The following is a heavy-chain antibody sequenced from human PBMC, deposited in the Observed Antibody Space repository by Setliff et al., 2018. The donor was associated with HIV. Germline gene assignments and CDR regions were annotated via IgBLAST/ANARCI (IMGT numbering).Heavy chain of an antibody. CDR1: GFTFRSFD. Sequence: GGSLRLSCAASGFTFRSFDMHWVRQAPGKGLEWVSCIGTLSDTYYPNSVKGRFTISRDNAKNSLYLQMNSLRAEDTAVYYCARDGGYSSGWARHAFDIWGQGTMVTVSS. D-gene: IGHD6-19*01. J-gene: IGHJ3*02. V-gene: IGHV3-13*01. CDR2: IGTLSDT. CDR3: ARDGGYSSGWARHAFDI.